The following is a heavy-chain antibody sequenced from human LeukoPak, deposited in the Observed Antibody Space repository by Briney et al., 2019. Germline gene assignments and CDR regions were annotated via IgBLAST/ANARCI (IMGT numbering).Heavy chain of an antibody. CDR1: GGSVSGSYY. Sequence: SETLSLTCTVSGGSVSGSYYWSWIRQSPGKGLEWIGYIYYSGTTKYNPSLKSRVTISVDTSKNQFSLRLSSVTAADAAVYYCARAVVVVIHTAYYFDYWGQGTLVTVSS. CDR3: ARAVVVVIHTAYYFDY. V-gene: IGHV4-61*01. D-gene: IGHD3-22*01. J-gene: IGHJ4*02. CDR2: IYYSGTT.